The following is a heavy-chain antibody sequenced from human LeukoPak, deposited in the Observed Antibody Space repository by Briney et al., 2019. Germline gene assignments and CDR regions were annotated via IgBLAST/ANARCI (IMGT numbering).Heavy chain of an antibody. D-gene: IGHD3-22*01. CDR1: GFTFSDYY. CDR3: AGEYYYDSSGYYRGSWFDP. V-gene: IGHV3-11*01. CDR2: TSSSGSTI. Sequence: MSGGSLRLSCAASGFTFSDYYMSWIRQAPGKGLEWVSYTSSSGSTIYYADSVKGRFTISRDNAKNSLYLQMNSLRAEDTAVYYCAGEYYYDSSGYYRGSWFDPWGQGTLVTVSS. J-gene: IGHJ5*02.